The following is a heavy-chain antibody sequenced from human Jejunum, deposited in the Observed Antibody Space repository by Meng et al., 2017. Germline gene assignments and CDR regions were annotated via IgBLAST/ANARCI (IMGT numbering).Heavy chain of an antibody. CDR3: AGEVGARSGYLY. V-gene: IGHV4-39*07. CDR2: FKYSGST. J-gene: IGHJ4*02. D-gene: IGHD3-22*01. CDR1: GGSISGSTYY. Sequence: SETLSLTCSVSGGSISGSTYYWGWLRQPPGKGLEWIGSFKYSGSTYYNPSLNSRVTISVDTPKNQFSLKLSSVTAADTAVYYCAGEVGARSGYLYWGQGILVTVSS.